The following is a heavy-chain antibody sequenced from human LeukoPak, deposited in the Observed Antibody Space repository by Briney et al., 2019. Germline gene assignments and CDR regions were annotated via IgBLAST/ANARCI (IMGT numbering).Heavy chain of an antibody. CDR3: GRRSVTTAD. J-gene: IGHJ4*02. CDR2: INHSGST. Sequence: PSETLSLTCAVYGGSFSGYYWSWIRQPPGKGLEWLGEINHSGSTNYNPSLKSRVTISVDTSKNQFSLKLSSVTAADTAVYYCGRRSVTTADWGQGTLVTVSS. D-gene: IGHD4-17*01. V-gene: IGHV4-34*01. CDR1: GGSFSGYY.